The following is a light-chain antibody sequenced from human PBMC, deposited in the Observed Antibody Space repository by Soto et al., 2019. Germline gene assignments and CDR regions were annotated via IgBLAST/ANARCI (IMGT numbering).Light chain of an antibody. V-gene: IGKV3-11*01. CDR2: HAT. J-gene: IGKJ5*01. CDR1: RSIRDY. Sequence: EIELTQSPARLSLSRGDDATLPCGAGRSIRDYLAWYQQKPGQPPRLRFFHATNRVTGGPARCSSGGSGTNYTHIITNLAPEDVAVYSCHHHSNRPPSTFGQGTRLEIK. CDR3: HHHSNRPPST.